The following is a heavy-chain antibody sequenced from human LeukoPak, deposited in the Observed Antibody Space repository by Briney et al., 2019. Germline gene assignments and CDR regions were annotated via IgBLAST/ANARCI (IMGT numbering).Heavy chain of an antibody. CDR3: ARHYDSPDI. CDR1: GERFTTYW. Sequence: KLGESLKISCKGSGERFTTYWIGWVRQMPGKGLEWMGIIFPSADTRYSPSFQGQVTISADKYINTAYLQWSSLKASDTAMYYCARHYDSPDIWGQGTMVTVSS. CDR2: IFPSADT. V-gene: IGHV5-51*01. J-gene: IGHJ3*02. D-gene: IGHD3-22*01.